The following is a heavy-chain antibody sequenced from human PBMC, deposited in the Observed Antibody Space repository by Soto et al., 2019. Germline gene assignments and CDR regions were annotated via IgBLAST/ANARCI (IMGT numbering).Heavy chain of an antibody. CDR1: GGTFSSYA. CDR2: IIPIFGTA. V-gene: IGHV1-69*13. Sequence: SVKVSCKASGGTFSSYAISWVRQAPGQGLEWMGGIIPIFGTANYAQKFQGRVTITAGESTSTAYMELSSLRSEDTAVYYCARGPYSSSSAWFDPWGQGTLVTVSS. J-gene: IGHJ5*02. D-gene: IGHD6-6*01. CDR3: ARGPYSSSSAWFDP.